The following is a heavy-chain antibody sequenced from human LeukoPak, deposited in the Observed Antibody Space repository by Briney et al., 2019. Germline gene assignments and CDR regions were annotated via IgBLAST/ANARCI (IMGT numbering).Heavy chain of an antibody. CDR2: ISSSSSYI. CDR1: GFTFSSYS. J-gene: IGHJ4*02. D-gene: IGHD3-16*01. CDR3: ARGGGERASSNFDY. Sequence: PGGSLRLSCAASGFTFSSYSMNWVRQAPGKGLEWVSSISSSSSYIYYADSVRGRFTISRDNAKNSLYLQMNSLRAEDTAVYYCARGGGERASSNFDYWGQGTLVTVSS. V-gene: IGHV3-21*01.